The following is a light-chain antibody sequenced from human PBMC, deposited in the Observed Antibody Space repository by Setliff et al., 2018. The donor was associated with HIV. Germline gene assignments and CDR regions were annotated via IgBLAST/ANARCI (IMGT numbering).Light chain of an antibody. V-gene: IGLV2-14*01. CDR1: SSDVGGYNY. CDR2: EVR. CDR3: SSYAITNTLP. Sequence: QPASVSGSPGQSITISCTGTSSDVGGYNYVSWYQQHPGKAPKLIIYEVRNRPSGVSNRPSGSKSGNTASLTISGLQTEDEGDYYCSSYAITNTLPFGTGTKVTVL. J-gene: IGLJ1*01.